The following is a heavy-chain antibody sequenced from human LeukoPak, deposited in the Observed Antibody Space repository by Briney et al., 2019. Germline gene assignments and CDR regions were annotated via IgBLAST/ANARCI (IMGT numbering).Heavy chain of an antibody. CDR2: ISAYNGNT. CDR1: GYTFTNYA. J-gene: IGHJ5*02. CDR3: AGAATVASWFDP. V-gene: IGHV1-18*01. D-gene: IGHD4-23*01. Sequence: ASVKVSCKTSGYTFTNYAISWVRQAPGQGLEWMGWISAYNGNTNYAQKLQGRVTMTTDTSTSTAYMELRSLRSDDTAVYYCAGAATVASWFDPWGQGTLVTVSS.